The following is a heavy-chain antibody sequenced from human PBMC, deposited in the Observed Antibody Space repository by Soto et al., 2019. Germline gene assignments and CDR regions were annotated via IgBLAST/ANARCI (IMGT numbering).Heavy chain of an antibody. J-gene: IGHJ4*02. D-gene: IGHD6-19*01. CDR3: ASWLKTSGWYVLLEGSFDY. CDR2: IKQDGSAK. V-gene: IGHV3-7*01. Sequence: GGSLRLSCEASGFTFSSYWMTWVRQAPGKGLEWVANIKQDGSAKYYVDSVKGRFTISRDNAKNSLYLQMNSLRAEDTAVYYCASWLKTSGWYVLLEGSFDYWGQGTLVTVSS. CDR1: GFTFSSYW.